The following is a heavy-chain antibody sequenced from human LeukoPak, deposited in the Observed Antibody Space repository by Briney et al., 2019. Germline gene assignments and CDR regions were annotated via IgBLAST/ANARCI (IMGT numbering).Heavy chain of an antibody. CDR1: GFTFKNYG. Sequence: GGSLRLSCAASGFTFKNYGMSWVRQAPGKGLERVSAISGSGGSTYYADSVKGRFTISRDNSKNTLYLQMNSLRAEDTAVYYCAKALRKYYYDSSGYYYGRDWGQGTLVTVSS. CDR2: ISGSGGST. D-gene: IGHD3-22*01. V-gene: IGHV3-23*01. J-gene: IGHJ4*02. CDR3: AKALRKYYYDSSGYYYGRD.